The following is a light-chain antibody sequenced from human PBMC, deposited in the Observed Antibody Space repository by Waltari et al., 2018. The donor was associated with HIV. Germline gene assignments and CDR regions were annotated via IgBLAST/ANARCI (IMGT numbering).Light chain of an antibody. Sequence: EVVMTQSPGPLSVSPGDRATLSCRASQRISSNLAWYQQKPGQAPRLLLYEASTGATGVPARFIGSGFGTDFTLIITSLQFEDVAVYYCQQYNNWPRTFGQGTKVEF. V-gene: IGKV3-15*01. J-gene: IGKJ1*01. CDR1: QRISSN. CDR2: EAS. CDR3: QQYNNWPRT.